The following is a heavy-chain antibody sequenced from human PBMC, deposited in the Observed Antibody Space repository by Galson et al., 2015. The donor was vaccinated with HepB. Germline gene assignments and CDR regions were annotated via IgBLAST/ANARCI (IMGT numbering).Heavy chain of an antibody. CDR1: GFTFSSYA. J-gene: IGHJ4*02. Sequence: SLRLSCAASGFTFSSYAMSWVRQAPGKGLEWVSAISSSGGSTYYADSVKGRFTISRDNSKNTLYLQMNSLRAEDTAVYYCAKLATRYCSSTSCPRVRFDYWGQGTLVTVSS. V-gene: IGHV3-23*01. D-gene: IGHD2-2*01. CDR2: ISSSGGST. CDR3: AKLATRYCSSTSCPRVRFDY.